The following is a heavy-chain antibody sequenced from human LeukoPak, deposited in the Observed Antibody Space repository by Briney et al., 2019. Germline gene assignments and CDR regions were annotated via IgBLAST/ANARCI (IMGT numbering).Heavy chain of an antibody. Sequence: SETLSLTCTVSGTSISSSFWTWIRQPAGKGLEWIGRIYTSGTTNYNPSLKSRVTMSVDTPRNQFSLNLTSVTAADTAVYYCARADGNSSRALDYWGQGTLVTVSS. D-gene: IGHD6-6*01. J-gene: IGHJ4*02. CDR3: ARADGNSSRALDY. CDR2: IYTSGTT. CDR1: GTSISSSF. V-gene: IGHV4-4*07.